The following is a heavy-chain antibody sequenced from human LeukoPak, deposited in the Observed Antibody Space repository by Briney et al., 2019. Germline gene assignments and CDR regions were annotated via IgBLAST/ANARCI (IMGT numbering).Heavy chain of an antibody. Sequence: PGGSLRLSCAASGFTFSNAWMSWVRQAPGKGLEWVGRIKSKTDGGTTDYAAPAKGRFTISRDDSKNTLYLQMNSLKTEDTAVYYCTTVDFWSGYSLYAFDIWGQGTMVTVSS. V-gene: IGHV3-15*01. CDR1: GFTFSNAW. CDR2: IKSKTDGGTT. J-gene: IGHJ3*02. D-gene: IGHD3-3*01. CDR3: TTVDFWSGYSLYAFDI.